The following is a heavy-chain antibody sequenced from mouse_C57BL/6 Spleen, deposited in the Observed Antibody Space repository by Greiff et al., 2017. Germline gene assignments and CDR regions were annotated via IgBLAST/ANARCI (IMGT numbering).Heavy chain of an antibody. CDR3: TLLSTTIVVRYFDV. Sequence: VQLQQSGTVLARPGASVKMSCKTSGYTFTSYWMHWVKQRPGQGLEWIGAIYPGNSDTSYNQKFKGKAKLTAVTSTSTAYMELSSLTTEDSSVYYCTLLSTTIVVRYFDVWGTGTTVTVSS. CDR2: IYPGNSDT. V-gene: IGHV1-5*01. J-gene: IGHJ1*03. D-gene: IGHD1-1*01. CDR1: GYTFTSYW.